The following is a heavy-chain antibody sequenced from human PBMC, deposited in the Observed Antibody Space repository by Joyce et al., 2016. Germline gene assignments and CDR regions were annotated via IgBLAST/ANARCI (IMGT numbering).Heavy chain of an antibody. CDR2: ISRSSRTI. CDR1: GFIFSNYT. CDR3: ARKKYYGSGSYYKYYYYAMDV. J-gene: IGHJ6*02. D-gene: IGHD3-10*01. V-gene: IGHV3-48*04. Sequence: EVQLVESGGGLVQPGGSLRLSCSASGFIFSNYTMKWVRQAPGKVLEWVSHISRSSRTIYYADSVKGRFTISRDNAKNSLYLQMNSLRAEDTAVYYCARKKYYGSGSYYKYYYYAMDVWGQGTTVTVSS.